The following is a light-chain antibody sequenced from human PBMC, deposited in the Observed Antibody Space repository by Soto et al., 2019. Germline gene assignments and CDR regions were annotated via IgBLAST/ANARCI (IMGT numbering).Light chain of an antibody. CDR3: QQYNSWPPWT. V-gene: IGKV3-20*01. Sequence: EIVLTQSPGTLSLSPGQRATISCRASRTVDSTYLAWYQQKPGQAPRLLIYAVSDRATGIPDRFSGSGSGTDFTLTISSLQAEDFAVYYCQQYNSWPPWTFGQGTKVDIK. J-gene: IGKJ1*01. CDR2: AVS. CDR1: RTVDSTY.